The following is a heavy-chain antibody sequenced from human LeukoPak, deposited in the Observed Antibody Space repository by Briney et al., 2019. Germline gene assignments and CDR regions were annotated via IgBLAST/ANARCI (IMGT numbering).Heavy chain of an antibody. CDR3: ARQSSNWNYYYYCMDV. Sequence: VASVKVSFKASGYTFTIYYMHWVRQAPGQGLEWMGIINPSGGSTSYAQKFQGRVTMTRDMSTSTVYMELSSLRSEDTAVYYCARQSSNWNYYYYCMDVWGKGTTVTVSS. CDR1: GYTFTIYY. J-gene: IGHJ6*03. CDR2: INPSGGST. V-gene: IGHV1-46*01. D-gene: IGHD1-20*01.